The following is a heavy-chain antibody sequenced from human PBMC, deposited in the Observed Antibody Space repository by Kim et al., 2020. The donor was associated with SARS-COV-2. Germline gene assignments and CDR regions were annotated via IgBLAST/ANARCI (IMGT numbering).Heavy chain of an antibody. CDR3: ARDSNLLVLWFRESLSPDFYYYGMDV. D-gene: IGHD3-10*01. Sequence: ASVKVSCKASGYTFTSYAMNWVRQAPGQGLEWMGWINTNTGNPTYAQGFTGRFVFSLDTSVSTAYLQISSLKAEDTAVYYCARDSNLLVLWFRESLSPDFYYYGMDVWGQGTTVTVSS. CDR1: GYTFTSYA. CDR2: INTNTGNP. J-gene: IGHJ6*02. V-gene: IGHV7-4-1*02.